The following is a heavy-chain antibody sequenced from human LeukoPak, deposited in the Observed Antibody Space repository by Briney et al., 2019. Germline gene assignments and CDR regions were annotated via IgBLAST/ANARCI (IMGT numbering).Heavy chain of an antibody. V-gene: IGHV3-23*01. CDR2: LSVSGGNT. Sequence: GGSLRLSCAASGVSFSSYAMTWVRQAPGKGLEWVSALSVSGGNTYYADSVKGRFTISRANSKNTLYLQMNSLSAEDTAVYYCAKDRYYDILTGAFDYWGQGTLVTVSS. CDR3: AKDRYYDILTGAFDY. J-gene: IGHJ4*02. CDR1: GVSFSSYA. D-gene: IGHD3-9*01.